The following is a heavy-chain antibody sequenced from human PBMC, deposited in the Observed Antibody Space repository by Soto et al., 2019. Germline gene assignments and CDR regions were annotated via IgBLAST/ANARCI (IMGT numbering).Heavy chain of an antibody. Sequence: GGSLRLSCAAYGFTFSSYSMNWVRQAPGKGLEWVSSISSSSSYIYYADSVKGRFTISRDNAKNSLYLQMNSLRAEDTAVYYCARVIPQSAEYFQHWGQGTLVTVSS. J-gene: IGHJ1*01. D-gene: IGHD2-21*01. CDR3: ARVIPQSAEYFQH. CDR1: GFTFSSYS. CDR2: ISSSSSYI. V-gene: IGHV3-21*01.